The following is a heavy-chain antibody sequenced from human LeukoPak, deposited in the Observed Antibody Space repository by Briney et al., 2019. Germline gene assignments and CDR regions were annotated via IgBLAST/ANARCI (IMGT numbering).Heavy chain of an antibody. D-gene: IGHD2-2*01. CDR1: GFTFSSYE. CDR2: ISSSGSTI. CDR3: ARARGSIVVVPAAPFDY. V-gene: IGHV3-48*03. Sequence: PGGSLRLSCAASGFTFSSYEMNWVRQAPGKGLEWVSYISSSGSTIYYADSVKGRFTISRDNAKNSLYLQMNSLRAEDTAVYYCARARGSIVVVPAAPFDYWGQGTLVTVSS. J-gene: IGHJ4*02.